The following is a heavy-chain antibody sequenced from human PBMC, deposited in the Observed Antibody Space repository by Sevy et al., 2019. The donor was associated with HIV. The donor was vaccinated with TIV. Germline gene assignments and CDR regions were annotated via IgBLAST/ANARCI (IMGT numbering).Heavy chain of an antibody. CDR2: ISYDGSNK. CDR3: ARGRGPLYYDSSGSLAYYFDY. J-gene: IGHJ4*02. V-gene: IGHV3-30-3*01. CDR1: GFTFSSYA. Sequence: GGSLRLSCAASGFTFSSYAMHWVRQAPGKGLEWVAVISYDGSNKYYAYSVKGRFTISRDNSKNTLYLQMNSLRAEDTAVYYCARGRGPLYYDSSGSLAYYFDYWGQGTLVTVSS. D-gene: IGHD3-22*01.